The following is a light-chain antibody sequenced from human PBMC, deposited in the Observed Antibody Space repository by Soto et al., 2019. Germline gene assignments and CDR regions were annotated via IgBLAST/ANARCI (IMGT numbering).Light chain of an antibody. V-gene: IGKV3-11*01. J-gene: IGKJ4*01. CDR2: DAS. CDR1: QSVSSY. Sequence: EIVLTQSPGTPSLSPGERATLSCRASQSVSSYLAWYQQKPGQAPGLLIYDASNRATGIPARFSGSGSGTDFTLTISSLEPEDFAVYYCQQRSNWPPSLTFGGGTKVDIK. CDR3: QQRSNWPPSLT.